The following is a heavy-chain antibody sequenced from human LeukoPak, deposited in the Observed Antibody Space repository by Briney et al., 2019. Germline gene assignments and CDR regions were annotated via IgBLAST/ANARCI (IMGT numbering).Heavy chain of an antibody. CDR2: IYYSGST. CDR3: ARNSRYNWNDGVSMDV. CDR1: DYSISSGYY. V-gene: IGHV4-61*01. Sequence: SETLSLTCTVSDYSISSGYYWGWIRQPPGKGLEWIGYIYYSGSTNYNPSLKSRVTISVDTSKNQFSLKLSSVTAADTAVYYCARNSRYNWNDGVSMDVWGKGTTVTISS. D-gene: IGHD1-1*01. J-gene: IGHJ6*03.